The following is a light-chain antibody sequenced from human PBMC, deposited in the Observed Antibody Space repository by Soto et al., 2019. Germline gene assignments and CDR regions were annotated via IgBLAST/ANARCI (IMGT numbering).Light chain of an antibody. J-gene: IGKJ1*01. V-gene: IGKV1-5*03. CDR3: QQYNGT. CDR1: QSIGSW. CDR2: KAS. Sequence: DIQMTQSPSTLSASVGYIVTITCRASQSIGSWLAWYQLKPGKAPKLLIYKASSLESGVPSRFTGSESGTEFTLTISTLQPDDFATYYCQQYNGTFGQGTKVDIK.